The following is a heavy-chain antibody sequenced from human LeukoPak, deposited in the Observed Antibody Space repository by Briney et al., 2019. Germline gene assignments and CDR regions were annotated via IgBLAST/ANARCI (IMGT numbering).Heavy chain of an antibody. CDR1: GGSTNSGEFY. J-gene: IGHJ5*02. V-gene: IGHV4-30-2*01. Sequence: SETLSLTCTVSGGSTNSGEFYWSWIRQPPGKGLEWIGFIHHSGISHYNPSLKSRVTISVDRSRNQFSLRLSSVSAADTAVYHCATGAFWSAYENWFDPWGRGTLVTVSS. CDR3: ATGAFWSAYENWFDP. D-gene: IGHD3-3*01. CDR2: IHHSGIS.